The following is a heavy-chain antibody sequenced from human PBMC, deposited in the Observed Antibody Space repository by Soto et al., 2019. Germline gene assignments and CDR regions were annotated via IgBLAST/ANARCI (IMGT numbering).Heavy chain of an antibody. V-gene: IGHV1-18*04. J-gene: IGHJ3*01. Sequence: QVQLVQSGETVKEPGASIKVSCAASGYTFTRHGFSWVRQAPGQGLEWMGWISVVNGNTKFAQRFHDRVTLTTDTSTTTAHMELRSLTSDDTATYYCVRDTGPYNYHYDAFDLWGQGTVVTVSS. CDR1: GYTFTRHG. D-gene: IGHD1-20*01. CDR3: VRDTGPYNYHYDAFDL. CDR2: ISVVNGNT.